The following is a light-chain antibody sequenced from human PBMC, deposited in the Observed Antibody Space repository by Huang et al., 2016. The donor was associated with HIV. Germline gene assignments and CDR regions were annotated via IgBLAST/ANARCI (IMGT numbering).Light chain of an antibody. CDR2: EVS. CDR3: MQGIHFPRT. J-gene: IGKJ1*01. V-gene: IGKV2-29*02. CDR1: QGLLHTAGRTY. Sequence: DIVMTQTPLSLSVTPGQPASISCKSSQGLLHTAGRTYLYWYLQKPGQSPQLLIDEVSRRFSGVSDRFSGSGSGTDFTLKISRVEAEDVGLYYCMQGIHFPRTFGQGTKVDMK.